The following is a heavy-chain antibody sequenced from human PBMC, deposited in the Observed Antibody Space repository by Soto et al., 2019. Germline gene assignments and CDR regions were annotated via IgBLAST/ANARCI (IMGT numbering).Heavy chain of an antibody. J-gene: IGHJ3*02. Sequence: SVKVSCKASGYTFTSYDINWVRQAPGQGLEWMGGIIPIFGTANYAQKFQGRVTITADESTSTAYMELSSLRSEDTAVYYCARSITIFGVVLDAFDIWGQGTMVTVSS. CDR2: IIPIFGTA. D-gene: IGHD3-3*01. CDR1: GYTFTSYD. CDR3: ARSITIFGVVLDAFDI. V-gene: IGHV1-69*13.